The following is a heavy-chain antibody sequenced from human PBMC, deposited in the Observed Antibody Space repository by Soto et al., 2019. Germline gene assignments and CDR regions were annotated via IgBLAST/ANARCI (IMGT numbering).Heavy chain of an antibody. CDR3: AKKWAGFGELLIDY. V-gene: IGHV3-23*01. CDR2: ISGSGGST. Sequence: PGGSLRLSCAASGFTFSTYAMSWARQAPGKGLEWVSAISGSGGSTYYADSVKGRFTISRDNSKNTLYLQMNSLRAEDTAVYYCAKKWAGFGELLIDYWGQGTLVTVSS. CDR1: GFTFSTYA. J-gene: IGHJ4*02. D-gene: IGHD3-10*01.